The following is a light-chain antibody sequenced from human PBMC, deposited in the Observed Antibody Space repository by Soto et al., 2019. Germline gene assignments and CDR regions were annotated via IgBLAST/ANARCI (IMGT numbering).Light chain of an antibody. CDR2: DVS. V-gene: IGLV2-14*02. Sequence: QSALTQPASVSGSPGQSITISCTGTSSDVGNYILVSWYQQHPGKAPKVILYDVSKRPSGVSIRFSGSKSGNTASLTISGLQAEDEADYFCSSYSISTAYLFGTGTKLTVL. CDR3: SSYSISTAYL. J-gene: IGLJ1*01. CDR1: SSDVGNYIL.